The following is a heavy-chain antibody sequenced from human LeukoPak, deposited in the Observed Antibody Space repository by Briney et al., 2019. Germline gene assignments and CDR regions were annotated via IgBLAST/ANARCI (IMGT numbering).Heavy chain of an antibody. CDR2: VNSNGGNT. Sequence: GGSLRLSCAASGFTFGTYALHWVRQAPGKGLEFVSGVNSNGGNTYYANSVKGRFTISRDNSKNTLYPQMGSLRPEDMAVYHCARVILTGYYYDSWGQGTLVTVSS. CDR1: GFTFGTYA. D-gene: IGHD3-9*01. CDR3: ARVILTGYYYDS. V-gene: IGHV3-64*01. J-gene: IGHJ4*02.